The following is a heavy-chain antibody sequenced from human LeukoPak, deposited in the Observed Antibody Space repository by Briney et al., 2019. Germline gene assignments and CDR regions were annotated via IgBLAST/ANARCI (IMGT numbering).Heavy chain of an antibody. CDR1: GFTFSSYA. J-gene: IGHJ4*02. V-gene: IGHV3-23*01. CDR2: ITASGGSS. D-gene: IGHD3-22*01. CDR3: AKDGFDYYDSSGYYYFNY. Sequence: PGGSLRLSCAASGFTFSSYAMSWVRQAPGKGLEWVSAITASGGSSYHADSVKGRFTISRDNSKNTLYLQMNSLRAEDTAVYYCAKDGFDYYDSSGYYYFNYWGQGTLVTVSS.